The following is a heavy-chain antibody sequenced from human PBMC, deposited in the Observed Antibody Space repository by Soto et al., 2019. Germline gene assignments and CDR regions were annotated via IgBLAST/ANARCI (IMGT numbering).Heavy chain of an antibody. Sequence: PGGSLRLSCAASGFTFSSYSMNWVRQAPGKGLEWVSSISSSSSYIYYADSVKGRFTISRDNAKNSLYLQMNSLRAEDTAVYYCAREPSDIAADPHFDYWGQGTLVTVSS. V-gene: IGHV3-21*01. D-gene: IGHD6-13*01. CDR1: GFTFSSYS. CDR3: AREPSDIAADPHFDY. J-gene: IGHJ4*02. CDR2: ISSSSSYI.